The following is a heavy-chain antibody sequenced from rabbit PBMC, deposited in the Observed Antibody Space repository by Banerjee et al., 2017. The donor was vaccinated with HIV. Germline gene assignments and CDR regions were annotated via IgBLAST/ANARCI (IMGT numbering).Heavy chain of an antibody. CDR1: GFSFSSYG. CDR3: ARDRLAGYFFDL. D-gene: IGHD4-1*01. Sequence: QQQLEESGGGLVKPGASLTLTCTASGFSFSSYGISWVRQAPGKGLEWIACIYAGSSGSTYYASWTKGRFTISETSSTTVTLQMTSLTAADTATYFCARDRLAGYFFDLWGPGTLVTVS. V-gene: IGHV1S45*01. J-gene: IGHJ4*01. CDR2: IYAGSSGST.